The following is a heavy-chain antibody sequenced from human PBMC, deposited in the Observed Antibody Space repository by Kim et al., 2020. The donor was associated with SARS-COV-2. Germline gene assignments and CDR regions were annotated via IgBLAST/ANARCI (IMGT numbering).Heavy chain of an antibody. CDR1: GFTFSSFE. CDR2: ISSSGCNI. V-gene: IGHV3-48*03. D-gene: IGHD2-15*01. Sequence: GGSLRLSCAGSGFTFSSFEMNWVRQAPGKGLEWVSSISSSGCNINYADFVKGRFTISRDNAKNSLYMQMNSLRAEDTAVYYCVRDGGEFSGAPTENAFDIWPQGTMVTVSS. J-gene: IGHJ3*02. CDR3: VRDGGEFSGAPTENAFDI.